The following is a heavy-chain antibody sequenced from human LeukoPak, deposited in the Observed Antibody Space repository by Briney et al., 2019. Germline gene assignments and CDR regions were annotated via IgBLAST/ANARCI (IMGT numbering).Heavy chain of an antibody. V-gene: IGHV4-30-4*03. D-gene: IGHD3-10*01. Sequence: SETLSLTCTVSGGSISSGDYYWSWIRQPPGKGLEWIGYIYYSGSTYYNPSLKSRVTISVDTSKNQFSLKLSSVTAADAAVYYCSGSYYNPAEYFQHWGQGTLVTVSS. CDR2: IYYSGST. CDR1: GGSISSGDYY. CDR3: SGSYYNPAEYFQH. J-gene: IGHJ1*01.